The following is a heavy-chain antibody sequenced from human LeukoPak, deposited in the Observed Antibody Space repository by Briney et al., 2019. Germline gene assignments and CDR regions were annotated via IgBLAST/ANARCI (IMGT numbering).Heavy chain of an antibody. V-gene: IGHV3-21*01. CDR2: ISSSSSYI. Sequence: GGSLRLSCAASGFTFNTYSMNWVRQTPGKGLEWVSSISSSSSYIYYADSVKGRFTISRDNAKNSLYLQMNSLRAEDTAVYYCARGYCSGGSCYSSGFDYWGQGTLVTVSS. J-gene: IGHJ4*02. D-gene: IGHD2-15*01. CDR3: ARGYCSGGSCYSSGFDY. CDR1: GFTFNTYS.